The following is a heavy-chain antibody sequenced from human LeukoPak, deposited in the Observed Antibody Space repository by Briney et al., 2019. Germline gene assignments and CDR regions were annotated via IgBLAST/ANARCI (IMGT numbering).Heavy chain of an antibody. V-gene: IGHV4-30-4*01. CDR1: GGSISSGDYY. J-gene: IGHJ6*03. Sequence: PSETLSLTCTVPGGSISSGDYYWSWIRQPPGKGLEWIGYIYYSGSTYYNPSLKSRVTISVDTSKNQFSLKLSSVTAADTAVYYCARLITYWGNYYYMDVWGKGTTVTVSS. D-gene: IGHD3-16*01. CDR2: IYYSGST. CDR3: ARLITYWGNYYYMDV.